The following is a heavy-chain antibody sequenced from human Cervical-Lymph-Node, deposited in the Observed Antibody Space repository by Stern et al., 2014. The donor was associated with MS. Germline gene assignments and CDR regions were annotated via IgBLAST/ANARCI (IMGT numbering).Heavy chain of an antibody. D-gene: IGHD3-9*01. Sequence: VQLQESGGGLTQPGGSLRLSCATSGFTVSSNYMSWARQAPGKGLEWVSVIHSGGYTSYVDSVKGRFTISRDNSKNTLYLQMNSLRAEDTAVYYCVRDHYDILTGYYIDYWGQGTLVTVSS. V-gene: IGHV3-53*01. CDR1: GFTVSSNY. J-gene: IGHJ4*02. CDR2: IHSGGYT. CDR3: VRDHYDILTGYYIDY.